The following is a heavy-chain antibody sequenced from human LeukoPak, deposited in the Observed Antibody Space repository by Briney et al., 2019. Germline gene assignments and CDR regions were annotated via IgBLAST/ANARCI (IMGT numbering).Heavy chain of an antibody. CDR3: AMGVGAYYYDSSGPPDY. CDR1: GGSISSGDYY. J-gene: IGHJ4*02. Sequence: SETLSLTCTVSGGSISSGDYYWSWIRQPPGKGLEWIGYIYYSGSTYYNPSLKSRVTISVDTSKNQFSLKLSSVTAADTAVYYCAMGVGAYYYDSSGPPDYWGQGTLVTVSS. CDR2: IYYSGST. D-gene: IGHD3-22*01. V-gene: IGHV4-30-4*01.